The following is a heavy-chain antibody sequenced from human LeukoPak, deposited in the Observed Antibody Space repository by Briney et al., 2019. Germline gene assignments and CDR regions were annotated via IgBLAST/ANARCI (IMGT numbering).Heavy chain of an antibody. CDR1: GYTFTGYY. CDR2: INPNSGGT. J-gene: IGHJ6*02. V-gene: IGHV1-2*02. Sequence: ASVKVSCKASGYTFTGYYMHWVRQAPGQGLEWMGWINPNSGGTNYAQKFQGRVTMTRDTSISTAYMELSRLRSDDTDVYYCASSLYCSSTSCYHGYYYYYGMDVWGQGTTVTVSS. D-gene: IGHD2-2*01. CDR3: ASSLYCSSTSCYHGYYYYYGMDV.